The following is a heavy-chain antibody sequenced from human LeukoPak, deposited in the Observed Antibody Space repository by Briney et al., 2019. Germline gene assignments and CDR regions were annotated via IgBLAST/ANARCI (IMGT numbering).Heavy chain of an antibody. V-gene: IGHV5-51*01. CDR3: ARQRWSERYFNL. D-gene: IGHD4-23*01. CDR2: IYPGDSDT. J-gene: IGHJ2*01. Sequence: GESLKISCKGSGYIFTTHWIGWVRQMPGKGLEWMGVIYPGDSDTRYSPSFQGQVTISADKSVSTAYLQWISLKASDSAIYYCARQRWSERYFNLWGRGTLVTVSS. CDR1: GYIFTTHW.